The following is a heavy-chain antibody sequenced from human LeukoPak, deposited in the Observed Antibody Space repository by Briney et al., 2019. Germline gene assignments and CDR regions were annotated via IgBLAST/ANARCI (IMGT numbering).Heavy chain of an antibody. D-gene: IGHD1-14*01. J-gene: IGHJ4*02. CDR3: ARASPISRGFDY. Sequence: GGSLRLSCAASGFTFSSYSMNWVRQAPGKGLEWVSSISSSSSYIYYAESVKGRFTISRDNAKNSLYLQMNSLRAEDTAVYYCARASPISRGFDYWGQGTLVTVSS. CDR2: ISSSSSYI. CDR1: GFTFSSYS. V-gene: IGHV3-21*01.